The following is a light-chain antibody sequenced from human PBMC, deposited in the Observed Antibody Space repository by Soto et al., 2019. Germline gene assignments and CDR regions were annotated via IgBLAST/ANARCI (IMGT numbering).Light chain of an antibody. CDR2: DAT. CDR3: QQYDYLAT. J-gene: IGKJ5*01. Sequence: QMSHSPSSLSASVGDRVTITFHASQNINNDLNWHQQKAERAPKLLIYDATKAKASVPSISSRSAWRTDFTSIISRLQADDTASYYCQQYDYLATFGQGTRLEIK. V-gene: IGKV1-33*01. CDR1: QNINND.